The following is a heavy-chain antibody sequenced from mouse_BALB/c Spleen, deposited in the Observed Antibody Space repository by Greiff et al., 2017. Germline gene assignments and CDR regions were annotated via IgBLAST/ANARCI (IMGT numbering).Heavy chain of an antibody. CDR2: IWAGGST. CDR3: ARDFSIYDYNWYFDV. J-gene: IGHJ1*01. V-gene: IGHV2-9*02. Sequence: QVHVKQSGPGLVAPSQSLSITCTVSGFSLTSYGVHWVRQPPGKGLEWLGVIWAGGSTNYNSALMSRLSISKDNSKSQVFLKMNSLQTDDTAMYYCARDFSIYDYNWYFDVWGAGTTVTVSS. D-gene: IGHD2-4*01. CDR1: GFSLTSYG.